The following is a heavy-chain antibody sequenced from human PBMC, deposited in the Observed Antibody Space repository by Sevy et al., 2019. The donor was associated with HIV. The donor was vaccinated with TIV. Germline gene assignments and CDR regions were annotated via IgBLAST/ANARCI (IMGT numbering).Heavy chain of an antibody. CDR2: IYHGGST. D-gene: IGHD3-3*01. V-gene: IGHV4-38-2*01. J-gene: IGHJ4*02. Sequence: SETLSLTCAVSGSSISSIYYWGWIRQPPGKGLEWIGTIYHGGSTYYNPSLKSRVTISVDTSKNQFSLKVTSVTAADTAVYFCARHKAPAWTYFDYWGRGTLVTVSS. CDR1: GSSISSIYY. CDR3: ARHKAPAWTYFDY.